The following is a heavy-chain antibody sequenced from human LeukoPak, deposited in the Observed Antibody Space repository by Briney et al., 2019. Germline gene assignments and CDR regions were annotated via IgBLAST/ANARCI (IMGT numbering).Heavy chain of an antibody. CDR1: GGSFSSPDSY. J-gene: IGHJ5*02. CDR2: VYYIGTT. CDR3: ARNTSSSPWFDP. D-gene: IGHD6-6*01. V-gene: IGHV4-61*08. Sequence: SETLSLTCFVSGGSFSSPDSYWSWLRQPPGKGLEWIGNVYYIGTTSYNSSLKSRATISVDTSKNQFSLEVTSVTAADTAVYYCARNTSSSPWFDPWGQGTLVTVSS.